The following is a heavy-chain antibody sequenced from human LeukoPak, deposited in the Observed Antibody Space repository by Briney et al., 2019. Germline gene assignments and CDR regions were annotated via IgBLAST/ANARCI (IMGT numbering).Heavy chain of an antibody. Sequence: GGSLRLSCVAGFSLQSYGMAWVRQAPGKGLQWLSAITSTGSTTYYAESVKGRLTISRDNSKNTLYLQMSSLIYEDTAVYFCAKSKTAAGFHYYDDWGQGTLVTVSS. CDR2: ITSTGSTT. CDR3: AKSKTAAGFHYYDD. V-gene: IGHV3-23*01. CDR1: FSLQSYG. D-gene: IGHD6-13*01. J-gene: IGHJ4*02.